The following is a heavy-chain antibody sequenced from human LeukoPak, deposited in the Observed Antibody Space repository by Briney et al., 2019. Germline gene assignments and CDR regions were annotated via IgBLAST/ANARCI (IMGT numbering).Heavy chain of an antibody. V-gene: IGHV4-59*01. D-gene: IGHD5-12*01. CDR3: ARAQVATSGLPDLDAFDI. Sequence: SETLSLTCTVSGDSISDYYCTWIRQPPGKGLEWIGYVYYTGSTNYNPSLKSRVTISVDTSKNQFSLKVRSVTAADTAMYYCARAQVATSGLPDLDAFDIWGQGTMVTVSS. CDR2: VYYTGST. J-gene: IGHJ3*02. CDR1: GDSISDYY.